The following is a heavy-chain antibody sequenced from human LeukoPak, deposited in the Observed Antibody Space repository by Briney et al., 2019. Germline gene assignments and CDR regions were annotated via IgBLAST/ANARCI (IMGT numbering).Heavy chain of an antibody. CDR2: IIPIFGTA. D-gene: IGHD4-17*01. Sequence: SVKVSCKASGGTFSSYAISWVRQAPGQGLEWMGGIIPIFGTANYAQKFQGRVTITADESTSTAYMELSSLRSEGTAVYYCATEATTVTTGIGWYFDLWGRGTLVTVSS. V-gene: IGHV1-69*13. J-gene: IGHJ2*01. CDR1: GGTFSSYA. CDR3: ATEATTVTTGIGWYFDL.